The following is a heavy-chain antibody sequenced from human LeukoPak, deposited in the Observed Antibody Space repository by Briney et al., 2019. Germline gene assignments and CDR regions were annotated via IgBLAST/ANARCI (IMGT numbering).Heavy chain of an antibody. CDR3: ARGAYDSSGCRRRTYYFDY. CDR2: INPNSGGT. V-gene: IGHV1-2*06. CDR1: GYTFTGYY. D-gene: IGHD3-22*01. J-gene: IGHJ4*02. Sequence: ASVKVSCKASGYTFTGYYMHWVRQAPGQGLEWMGRINPNSGGTNYAQKFQGRVTMTRDTSISTAYMELSSLRSEDTAVYYCARGAYDSSGCRRRTYYFDYWGQGTLVTVSS.